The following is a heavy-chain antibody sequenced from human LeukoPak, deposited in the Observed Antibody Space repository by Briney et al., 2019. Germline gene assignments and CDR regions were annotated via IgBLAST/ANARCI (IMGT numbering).Heavy chain of an antibody. CDR1: GYTLTELS. CDR2: FDPEDGET. Sequence: ASVKVSCKVSGYTLTELSMHWVRQAPGKGLEWMGGFDPEDGETIYAQKFQGRVTMAEDTSTDTAYMELSSLRSEDTAVYYCACPRQIYYYYGMDVWGQGTTVTVSS. V-gene: IGHV1-24*01. CDR3: ACPRQIYYYYGMDV. J-gene: IGHJ6*02.